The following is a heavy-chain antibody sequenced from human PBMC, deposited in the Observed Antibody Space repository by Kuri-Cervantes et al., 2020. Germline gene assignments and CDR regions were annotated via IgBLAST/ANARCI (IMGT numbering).Heavy chain of an antibody. V-gene: IGHV3-30*03. Sequence: GESLKISCAASGFTFSSYGMHWVRQAPGKGLGWVAVISYDGSNKYYADSVKGRFTISRDNSKNTLYLQMNSLRAEDTAVYYCAREIIRYFDYWGQGTLVTVSS. CDR1: GFTFSSYG. CDR3: AREIIRYFDY. J-gene: IGHJ4*02. CDR2: ISYDGSNK. D-gene: IGHD3-9*01.